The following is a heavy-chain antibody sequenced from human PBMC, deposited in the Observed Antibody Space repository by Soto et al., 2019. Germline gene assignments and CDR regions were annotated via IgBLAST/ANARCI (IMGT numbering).Heavy chain of an antibody. D-gene: IGHD3-3*01. CDR3: AKDTPQEWLLVFHY. Sequence: DVQLVESGGGLIQPGGSLRLSCAAFDFSVSNKFMTWVRQAPGKGLEWIAVISGSGDSTYYANSVKGRFTISRDNSKNTLYLQMNSLRAEDTAVYYCAKDTPQEWLLVFHYWGQGTLVTVSS. CDR1: DFSVSNKF. J-gene: IGHJ4*02. V-gene: IGHV3-23*04. CDR2: ISGSGDST.